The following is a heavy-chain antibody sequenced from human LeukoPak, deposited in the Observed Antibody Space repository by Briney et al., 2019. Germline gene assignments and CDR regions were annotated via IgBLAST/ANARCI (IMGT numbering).Heavy chain of an antibody. CDR3: ARGPYTSSSMWAFDY. CDR2: ISYSGST. D-gene: IGHD6-6*01. V-gene: IGHV4-59*01. Sequence: SETLSLTCTVSGGSISSYYWSWIRQPPGKGLEWVGYISYSGSTNNNPSLNSRVTISVDTSKNQFSLKLSSVTAPDTAVYYCARGPYTSSSMWAFDYWGQGTLVTVSS. J-gene: IGHJ4*02. CDR1: GGSISSYY.